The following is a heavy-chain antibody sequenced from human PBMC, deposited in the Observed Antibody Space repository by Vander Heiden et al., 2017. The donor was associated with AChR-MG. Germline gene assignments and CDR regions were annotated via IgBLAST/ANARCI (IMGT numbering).Heavy chain of an antibody. D-gene: IGHD1-26*01. CDR1: GAPISSYY. Sequence: QVQLQESGPGLVKPSATLSLTCTVSGAPISSYYWSWIRRPPGKGLEWIGYMHYSGSTNYNPSLKTRVTISLDTSKNQFSLKLSSVTAADTAVYYCASSWGVGATVFDYWGQGTLVTVSS. CDR2: MHYSGST. J-gene: IGHJ4*02. CDR3: ASSWGVGATVFDY. V-gene: IGHV4-59*01.